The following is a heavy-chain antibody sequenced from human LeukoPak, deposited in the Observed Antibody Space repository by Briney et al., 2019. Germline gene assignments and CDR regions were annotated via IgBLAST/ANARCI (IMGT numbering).Heavy chain of an antibody. D-gene: IGHD3-3*01. CDR2: INHSGST. J-gene: IGHJ5*02. CDR3: ARNYDFWSGYRKYNWFDP. Sequence: SETLSLTCAVYGGSFSGYYWSWIRQPPGKGLEWIGEINHSGSTNYNPSLKSRVTISVDTSKNQFSLKLSSVTAADTAVYYCARNYDFWSGYRKYNWFDPWGQGTLVTVSS. V-gene: IGHV4-34*01. CDR1: GGSFSGYY.